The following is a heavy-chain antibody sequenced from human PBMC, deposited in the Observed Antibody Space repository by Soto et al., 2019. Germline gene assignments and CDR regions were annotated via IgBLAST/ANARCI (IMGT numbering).Heavy chain of an antibody. D-gene: IGHD3-16*01. V-gene: IGHV4-61*01. CDR1: DGSVSSVNDY. Sequence: SETLSLTCTVSDGSVSSVNDYWSWIRQPPGKGLEWIGYIYHSGIANYNPSLKSRVTMSLDTSKNQCSLKLTSVTAADTAVYYCARLDLTYYFDYWGQGTPVTVSS. CDR3: ARLDLTYYFDY. CDR2: IYHSGIA. J-gene: IGHJ4*02.